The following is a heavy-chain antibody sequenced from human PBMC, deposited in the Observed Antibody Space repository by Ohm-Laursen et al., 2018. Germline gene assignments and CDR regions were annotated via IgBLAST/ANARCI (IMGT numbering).Heavy chain of an antibody. CDR2: ISWNSGSI. D-gene: IGHD1-26*01. Sequence: SLRLSRAASGFTFDDYAMHWVRQAPGKGLEWVSGISWNSGSIGYADSVKGRFTISRDNAKNSLYLQMNSLRAEDTALYYCAKSAVSGSYFDYWGQGTLVTVSS. CDR1: GFTFDDYA. J-gene: IGHJ4*02. V-gene: IGHV3-9*01. CDR3: AKSAVSGSYFDY.